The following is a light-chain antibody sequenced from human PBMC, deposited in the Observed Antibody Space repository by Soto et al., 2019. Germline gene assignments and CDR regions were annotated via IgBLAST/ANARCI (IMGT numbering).Light chain of an antibody. CDR2: EVS. CDR3: SSYAGNTNFV. CDR1: SSDVGAYTY. V-gene: IGLV2-8*01. Sequence: QSALTQPPSASGSPGQSVTISCTGTSSDVGAYTYVSWYQQHPGKAPKLMIYEVSKRPSGVPDRFSGSKSGNAASLTVSGLQAEDEADYYCSSYAGNTNFVFGTGTKVTVL. J-gene: IGLJ1*01.